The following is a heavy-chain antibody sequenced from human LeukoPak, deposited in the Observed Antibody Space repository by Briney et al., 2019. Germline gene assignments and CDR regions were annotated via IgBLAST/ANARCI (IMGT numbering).Heavy chain of an antibody. V-gene: IGHV1-46*01. D-gene: IGHD6-19*01. J-gene: IGHJ3*02. CDR3: ARDPPIAVAGIGGGGAFDI. Sequence: ASVKVSCKASGYTFTSYYMHWVRQAPGQGLEWMGIINPSGGSTSYAQKFQGRVTMTRDTSTSTVYMELSSLRSEDTAVYYCARDPPIAVAGIGGGGAFDIWGQGTMVTVSS. CDR2: INPSGGST. CDR1: GYTFTSYY.